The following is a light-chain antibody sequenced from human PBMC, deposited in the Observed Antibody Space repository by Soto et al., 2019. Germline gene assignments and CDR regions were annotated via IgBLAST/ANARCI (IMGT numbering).Light chain of an antibody. CDR1: QNIDYY. CDR3: QQGTTSPWT. V-gene: IGKV1-39*01. CDR2: GAS. J-gene: IGKJ1*01. Sequence: DIQMTQSPSSLSASVGDTVTITCRASQNIDYYVNWYHEEPGKVPRLLIFGASRLQRGVSSRISDSGSGTEFILTINSLQPEDFGTYFCQQGTTSPWTFGQGTKV.